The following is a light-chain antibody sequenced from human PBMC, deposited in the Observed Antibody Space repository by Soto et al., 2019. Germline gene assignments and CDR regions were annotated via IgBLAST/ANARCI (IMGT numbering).Light chain of an antibody. Sequence: EIVMTQSPATLSVSPGETATLSCRASQSVSTKLAWYQQKPGQAPRLLINGASTRATGVPARFSGWGSGTEFTLTISSLQSEDFAVYYCQKYHNRPPITVGQGTRLEIK. J-gene: IGKJ5*01. CDR2: GAS. CDR3: QKYHNRPPIT. CDR1: QSVSTK. V-gene: IGKV3-15*01.